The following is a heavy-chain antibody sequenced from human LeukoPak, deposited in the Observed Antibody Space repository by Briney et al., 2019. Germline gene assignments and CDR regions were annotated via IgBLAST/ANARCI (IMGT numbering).Heavy chain of an antibody. CDR2: IRYDGSNK. CDR3: AKDLDSSSSFDY. Sequence: GGSLRLSCAASGFTFSSYGMHWVRQAPGKGLEWVAFIRYDGSNKYYADSVRGRFTISRDNSKNTLYLQMNSLRAEDTAVYYCAKDLDSSSSFDYWGQGTLVTVSS. J-gene: IGHJ4*02. D-gene: IGHD6-6*01. V-gene: IGHV3-30*02. CDR1: GFTFSSYG.